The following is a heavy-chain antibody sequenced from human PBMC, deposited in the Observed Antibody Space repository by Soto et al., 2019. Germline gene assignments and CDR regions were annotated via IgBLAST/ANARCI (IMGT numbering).Heavy chain of an antibody. V-gene: IGHV3-23*01. D-gene: IGHD3-16*01. CDR1: GFTFSSFA. Sequence: EVQLLESGGGLVQPGESLRVSCAVSGFTFSSFAMSWVRQAPGKGLEWVSTISGSGGSTYYADSVKGRFTISRDNSRNTLSLQMNSRRAEDTAVYYCAKGSYDSVPDYWGEGTLVTVSS. J-gene: IGHJ4*02. CDR3: AKGSYDSVPDY. CDR2: ISGSGGST.